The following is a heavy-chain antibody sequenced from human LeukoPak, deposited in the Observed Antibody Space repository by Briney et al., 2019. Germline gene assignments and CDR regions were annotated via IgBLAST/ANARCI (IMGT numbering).Heavy chain of an antibody. CDR1: GYSFTDYW. V-gene: IGHV5-51*01. Sequence: GESLKISCKTSGYSFTDYWIGWVRQMPGKGLEWMGIIYPGDSDTRYSPSFQGQVTISADKSISTAYLQWSSLKASDTAMYYCARPTDSSGYHDAFDIWGQGTMVTVSS. D-gene: IGHD3-22*01. CDR3: ARPTDSSGYHDAFDI. CDR2: IYPGDSDT. J-gene: IGHJ3*02.